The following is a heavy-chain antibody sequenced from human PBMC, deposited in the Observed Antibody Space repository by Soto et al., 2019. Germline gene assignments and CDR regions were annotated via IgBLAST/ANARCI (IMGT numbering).Heavy chain of an antibody. J-gene: IGHJ6*02. CDR1: GGSISSGDYY. Sequence: SETLSLTCTVSGGSISSGDYYWSWIRQPPGKGLEWIGYIYYSGSTYYNPSLKSRVTISVDTSKNQFSLKLSSVTAADTAVYYCARASGGYYYYYPGMDVWGQGTTVTVSS. D-gene: IGHD3-16*01. CDR3: ARASGGYYYYYPGMDV. CDR2: IYYSGST. V-gene: IGHV4-30-4*01.